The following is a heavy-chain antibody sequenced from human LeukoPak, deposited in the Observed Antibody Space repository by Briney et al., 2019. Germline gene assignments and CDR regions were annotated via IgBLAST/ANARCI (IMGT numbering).Heavy chain of an antibody. V-gene: IGHV1-69*04. D-gene: IGHD2-15*01. CDR1: GGTFSSYA. CDR3: ARAMSGYCSGGSCYTDY. Sequence: GASVKVSCKASGGTFSSYAISWVRQAPGQGLEWMGRIIPILGIANYAQKFQGRVTITADKSTSTAYMDLSSLRSEDTAVYYCARAMSGYCSGGSCYTDYWGQGTLVTVSS. J-gene: IGHJ4*02. CDR2: IIPILGIA.